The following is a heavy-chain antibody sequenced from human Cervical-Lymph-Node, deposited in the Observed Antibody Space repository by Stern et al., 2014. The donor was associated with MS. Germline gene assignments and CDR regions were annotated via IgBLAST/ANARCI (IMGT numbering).Heavy chain of an antibody. CDR3: AHLTADRYFAVFEN. V-gene: IGHV2-5*02. CDR2: IYWDDEK. J-gene: IGHJ4*02. CDR1: GFSLTTSGVA. Sequence: QVTLKESGPALVKPTQTLTLTCTFAGFSLTTSGVAVAWIRQAPGKALEWPALIYWDDEKRHSPSLKSRLGISKDTSENQVVLTLTDVDPVDTATYYCAHLTADRYFAVFENWGQGTRVTVSS. D-gene: IGHD1-1*01.